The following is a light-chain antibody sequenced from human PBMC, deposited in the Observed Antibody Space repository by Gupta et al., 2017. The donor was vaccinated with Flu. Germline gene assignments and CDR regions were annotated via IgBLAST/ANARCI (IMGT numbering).Light chain of an antibody. CDR3: KQYLRSRT. Sequence: EIVLTQSPGTLSLSPGERATLSCRASRSVSSNYLAWYQQKPVQAPRLLIYLASSRATGIPDRFSGSGSGTDFTLNISRLEAEDFAVYYCKQYLRSRTFGQGTKVEIK. CDR1: RSVSSNY. J-gene: IGKJ1*01. V-gene: IGKV3-20*01. CDR2: LAS.